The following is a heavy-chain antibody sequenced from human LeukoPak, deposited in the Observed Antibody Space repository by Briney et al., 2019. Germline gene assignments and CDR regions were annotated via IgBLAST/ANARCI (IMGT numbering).Heavy chain of an antibody. J-gene: IGHJ4*02. CDR2: IYYSGST. Sequence: SETLSLTCTVSGGSISSYYWSWIRQPPGKGLEWIGYIYYSGSTNYNPSLKSRVTMSVDTSKNHFSLNLSSVTAADTAVYYCARGSSWYSPFDYWGQGTLVTVSS. CDR1: GGSISSYY. D-gene: IGHD6-13*01. CDR3: ARGSSWYSPFDY. V-gene: IGHV4-59*12.